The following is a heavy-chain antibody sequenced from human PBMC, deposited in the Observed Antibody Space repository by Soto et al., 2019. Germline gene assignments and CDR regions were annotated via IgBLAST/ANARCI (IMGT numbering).Heavy chain of an antibody. CDR2: ISSSGNTI. D-gene: IGHD3-22*01. CDR3: ARDYSDSSGFFGYYYGMDV. Sequence: PGWSLRLSCAASGFTFSDYYMIWIRQAPGKGLEWVSYISSSGNTIYYADSVKGRFTISRDSAKNSLYLQMNSLRAEDTAVYYCARDYSDSSGFFGYYYGMDVWGQGTTVTVSS. V-gene: IGHV3-11*01. CDR1: GFTFSDYY. J-gene: IGHJ6*01.